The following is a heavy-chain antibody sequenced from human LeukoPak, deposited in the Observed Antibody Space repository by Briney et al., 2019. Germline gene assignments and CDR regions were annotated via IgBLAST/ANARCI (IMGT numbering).Heavy chain of an antibody. J-gene: IGHJ4*02. V-gene: IGHV1-2*06. CDR2: INPNSGGT. CDR1: GYTFTGYY. Sequence: GASVKVSCKASGYTFTGYYMHWVRQAPGQGLEWMGRINPNSGGTNYAQKFQGRVTMTRDTSISTAYMELSWLRSDDTAVYYCARVWYYYDSSGYPPAHYFDYWGQGTLVTVSS. CDR3: ARVWYYYDSSGYPPAHYFDY. D-gene: IGHD3-22*01.